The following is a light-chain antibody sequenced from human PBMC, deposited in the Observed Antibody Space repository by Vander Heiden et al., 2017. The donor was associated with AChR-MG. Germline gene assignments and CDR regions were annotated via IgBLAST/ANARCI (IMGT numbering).Light chain of an antibody. CDR3: QAWDSPQVV. V-gene: IGLV3-1*01. CDR1: KLGDKY. J-gene: IGLJ2*01. CDR2: QDS. Sequence: SYELTQPPSVSVSPGQTASITCSGDKLGDKYACWYQQKPGQSPVLVIYQDSKRPSGIPERFSGSNSGNTATLTISGTQAMDEADYYCQAWDSPQVVFGGGTKLT.